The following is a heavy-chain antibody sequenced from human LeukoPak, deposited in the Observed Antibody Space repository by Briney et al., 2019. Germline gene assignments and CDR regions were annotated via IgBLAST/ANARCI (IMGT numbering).Heavy chain of an antibody. J-gene: IGHJ6*03. CDR2: IYYSGST. CDR1: GGSTSSYY. CDR3: ARDSSSWAGHYYCMDV. D-gene: IGHD6-13*01. Sequence: PSETLSLTCTVSGGSTSSYYWSWIRQPPGKGLEWIGYIYYSGSTNYNPSLKSRVTISVDTSKNQFSLKLSSVTAADTAVYYCARDSSSWAGHYYCMDVWGKGTTVSVSS. V-gene: IGHV4-59*01.